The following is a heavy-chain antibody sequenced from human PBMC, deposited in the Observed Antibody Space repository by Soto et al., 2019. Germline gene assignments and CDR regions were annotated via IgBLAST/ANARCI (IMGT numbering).Heavy chain of an antibody. CDR3: VREGELVVLAETPIHYSGMDA. CDR2: MYYSGTT. V-gene: IGHV4-38-2*02. Sequence: SETLSLTCAVSGFSISSGYYWGWIRQPPGKGLEWIGSMYYSGTTYYNPSLKSRVAISVDTSKNQFSLKLRSVTAADTAVYYCVREGELVVLAETPIHYSGMDAWGQGTTVTVSS. CDR1: GFSISSGYY. J-gene: IGHJ6*02. D-gene: IGHD2-15*01.